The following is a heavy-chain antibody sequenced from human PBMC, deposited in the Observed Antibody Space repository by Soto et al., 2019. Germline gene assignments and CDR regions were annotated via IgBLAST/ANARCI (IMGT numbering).Heavy chain of an antibody. V-gene: IGHV4-31*03. D-gene: IGHD3-10*01. CDR3: AGREFP. J-gene: IGHJ5*02. Sequence: QVQLQESGPGLVKPSQTLSLTCTVSGGSINSGGYYWTWIRQHPGSGLEWIGYIYYSGSTYYNPSLKCRITISVDTSENQCSLTLSSVTAADTAVYYCAGREFPWGQGTLVTVCS. CDR1: GGSINSGGYY. CDR2: IYYSGST.